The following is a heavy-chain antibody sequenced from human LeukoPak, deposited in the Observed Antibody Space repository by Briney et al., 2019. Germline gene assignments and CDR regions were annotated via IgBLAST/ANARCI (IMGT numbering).Heavy chain of an antibody. J-gene: IGHJ4*02. D-gene: IGHD6-19*01. Sequence: SETLSLTCSVSGDSINTYYGSSIRQSAGKGLEWIGRIHTSGSTNYNPSLKSRVTMSVDTSKNQFSLKVSSVSAADSGVYYCARAPEFSSGWLLDCWGQGSLVTVSS. CDR2: IHTSGST. CDR3: ARAPEFSSGWLLDC. CDR1: GDSINTYY. V-gene: IGHV4-4*07.